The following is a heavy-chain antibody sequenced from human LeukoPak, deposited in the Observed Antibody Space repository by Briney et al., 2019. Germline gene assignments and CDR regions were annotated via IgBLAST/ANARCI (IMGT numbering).Heavy chain of an antibody. CDR3: ARGPGGGSYSDAFDI. CDR2: IYYRGNT. J-gene: IGHJ3*02. D-gene: IGHD1-26*01. V-gene: IGHV4-59*01. Sequence: SETLSLTCTVSGDSIRNYYWSWIRQPPGKGLEWIGYIYYRGNTNYNPSLKSRVIISIDTSKNQFSLKMSSVTAADTAVYYCARGPGGGSYSDAFDIWGQGTMVTVPS. CDR1: GDSIRNYY.